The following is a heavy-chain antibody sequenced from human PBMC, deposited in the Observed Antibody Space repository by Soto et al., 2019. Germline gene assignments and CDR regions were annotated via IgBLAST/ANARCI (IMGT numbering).Heavy chain of an antibody. Sequence: EVQLVESGGGLIQPGGSLRLSCAASGFIFTSYTMNWFRQAPGKGLEWIAYISKSSGSISYADSVKGRFTISRDNAKNSLSLQMNSLRVEDTAFYYCVRDLYWSFDYWGQGTLVTVSS. CDR1: GFIFTSYT. CDR2: ISKSSGSI. V-gene: IGHV3-48*01. J-gene: IGHJ4*02. D-gene: IGHD3-3*01. CDR3: VRDLYWSFDY.